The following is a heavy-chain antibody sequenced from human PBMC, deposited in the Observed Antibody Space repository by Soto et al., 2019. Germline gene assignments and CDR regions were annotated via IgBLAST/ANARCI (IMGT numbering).Heavy chain of an antibody. CDR2: IIPIFGTA. CDR1: GGTFSSYA. D-gene: IGHD1-26*01. Sequence: QVQLVQSGAEVKKPGPSVKVSCKASGGTFSSYAISWVRQAPGQGLEWMGGIIPIFGTANYAQKFQGRVTITADEHTRTDXMELSSLRSEDTAVYYCARDRQSIVGATTPHWFDPWGQGTLVTVSS. J-gene: IGHJ5*02. V-gene: IGHV1-69*12. CDR3: ARDRQSIVGATTPHWFDP.